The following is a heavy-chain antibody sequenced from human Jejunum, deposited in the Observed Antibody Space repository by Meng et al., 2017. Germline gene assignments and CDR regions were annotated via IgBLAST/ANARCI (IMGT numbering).Heavy chain of an antibody. V-gene: IGHV1-69*10. CDR3: GRPHAPGNGHYAMDV. CDR1: GGTFSNYP. J-gene: IGHJ6*02. Sequence: SVKVSCKASGGTFSNYPLSWVRQGPGQGLEWMGGIIPILGQTNYAQRFQGRVTITADDSTSTVYMQLSSLTSADTAIYYCGRPHAPGNGHYAMDVWGQGTAVTGSS. D-gene: IGHD2-8*01. CDR2: IIPILGQT.